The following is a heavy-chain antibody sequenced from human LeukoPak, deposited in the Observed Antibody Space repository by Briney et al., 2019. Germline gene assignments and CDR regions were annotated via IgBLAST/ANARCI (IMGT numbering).Heavy chain of an antibody. CDR2: ISSSSSYI. Sequence: NTGGSLRLSCAASGFTFSSYSMNWVRQAPGKGLEWVSSISSSSSYIYYADSVKGRFTISRDNAKNSLYLQMNSLRAEDTAVYYCARDFRTEITMIVVVMDVWGQGTTVTVSS. V-gene: IGHV3-21*01. J-gene: IGHJ6*02. CDR3: ARDFRTEITMIVVVMDV. D-gene: IGHD3-22*01. CDR1: GFTFSSYS.